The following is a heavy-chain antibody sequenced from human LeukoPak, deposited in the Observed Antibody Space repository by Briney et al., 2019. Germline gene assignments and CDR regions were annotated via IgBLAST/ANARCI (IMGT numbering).Heavy chain of an antibody. D-gene: IGHD2-21*01. V-gene: IGHV4-34*01. J-gene: IGHJ4*02. CDR3: ARGVVIAPQTFDY. CDR2: INHSGSI. CDR1: GGSFSGYY. Sequence: SETLSLTCAVYGGSFSGYYWSWIRQPPGKGLEWIGEINHSGSINYNPSLKSRVTISVDTSKNQFSLKLSSVTAADTAVYYCARGVVIAPQTFDYWGQGTLVTVSS.